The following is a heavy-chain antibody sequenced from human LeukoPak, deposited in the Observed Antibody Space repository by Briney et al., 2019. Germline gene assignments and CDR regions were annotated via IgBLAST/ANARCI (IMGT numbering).Heavy chain of an antibody. V-gene: IGHV3-48*01. CDR3: ARALRYFDWLSTSPEYNWFDP. D-gene: IGHD3-9*01. Sequence: GGSLRLSCTASGFTFSSYSMNWVRQAPGKGLEWVSYISSSSSTIYYADSLKGRFTMSRDNAKNSPYMQMNSLRAEDTATYYCARALRYFDWLSTSPEYNWFDPWGKGTLVTVSS. CDR2: ISSSSSTI. J-gene: IGHJ5*02. CDR1: GFTFSSYS.